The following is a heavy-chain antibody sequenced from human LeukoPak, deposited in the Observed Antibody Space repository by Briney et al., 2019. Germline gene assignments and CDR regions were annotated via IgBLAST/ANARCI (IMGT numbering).Heavy chain of an antibody. CDR2: LWYDGSNK. J-gene: IGHJ6*02. CDR3: ARDPGHCTSSSCLGYYYGMDV. V-gene: IGHV3-33*08. D-gene: IGHD2-21*01. Sequence: GGSLRLSCVGSGFIFSSYGMNWVRQAPGKGLEWVALLWYDGSNKYYADSVKGRFTISRDNSENSVYLQMSSLRAEDTAVYYCARDPGHCTSSSCLGYYYGMDVWGQGTTVTVSS. CDR1: GFIFSSYG.